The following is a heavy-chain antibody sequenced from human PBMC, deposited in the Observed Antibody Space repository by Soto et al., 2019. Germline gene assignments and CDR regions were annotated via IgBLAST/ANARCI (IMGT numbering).Heavy chain of an antibody. CDR1: GGSFSGYY. CDR3: ARDKITGLFDY. V-gene: IGHV4-34*01. CDR2: INHSGST. J-gene: IGHJ4*02. Sequence: QVQLQQWGAGLLKPSETLSLTCAVYGGSFSGYYWTWIRQPPGTGLEWIGEINHSGSTNYNPSLKSRVTISVDPSTTQSSLKLTSVTAADTAVYYCARDKITGLFDYWGQGTLVTVSS. D-gene: IGHD2-8*02.